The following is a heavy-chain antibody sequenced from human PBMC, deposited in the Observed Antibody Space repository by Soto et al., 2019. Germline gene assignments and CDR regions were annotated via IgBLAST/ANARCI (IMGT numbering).Heavy chain of an antibody. CDR2: INHSGST. V-gene: IGHV4-34*01. J-gene: IGHJ4*02. D-gene: IGHD5-18*01. CDR1: GGSFSGYY. CDR3: ARGVHGGYSYGLDY. Sequence: SETLSLTCAVYGGSFSGYYWSWIRQPPGKGLEWIGEINHSGSTNYNPSLKSRVTISVDTSKNQFSLKLSSVTAADTAVYYCARGVHGGYSYGLDYWGQGTLVTVSS.